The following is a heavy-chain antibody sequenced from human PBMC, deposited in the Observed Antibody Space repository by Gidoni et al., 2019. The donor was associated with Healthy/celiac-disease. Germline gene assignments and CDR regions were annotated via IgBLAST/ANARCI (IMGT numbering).Heavy chain of an antibody. D-gene: IGHD2-21*02. V-gene: IGHV3-23*01. CDR1: AFTFSSYA. Sequence: EVQLLESGGGLVQPGGSLRLSCAASAFTFSSYAMCWVRQAPGKGLAWGSAIRGSGGSTYYADSVKGRFTISRDNSKNTLYLQMNSLRAEDTAVYYCAKGGVYCGGDCYSLYWGQGTLVTVSS. J-gene: IGHJ4*02. CDR3: AKGGVYCGGDCYSLY. CDR2: IRGSGGST.